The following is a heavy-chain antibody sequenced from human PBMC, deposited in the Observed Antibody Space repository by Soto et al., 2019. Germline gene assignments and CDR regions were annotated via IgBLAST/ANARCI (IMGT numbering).Heavy chain of an antibody. CDR2: IYQNGNT. CDR3: VRRKLGDVFDI. CDR1: GYSITSPSSS. V-gene: IGHV4-30-2*01. D-gene: IGHD3-16*01. J-gene: IGHJ3*02. Sequence: SDTLSLTCIVSGYSITSPSSSWTWFRQPPRKSLEWIGYIYQNGNTYYNPSVKGRVTISVDRSKNQFSLSLQSVTAADTAVYLCVRRKLGDVFDICGQGTLVT.